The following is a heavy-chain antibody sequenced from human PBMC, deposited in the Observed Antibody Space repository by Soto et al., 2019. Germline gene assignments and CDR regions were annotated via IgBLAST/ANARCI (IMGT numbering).Heavy chain of an antibody. CDR3: ARHEGWTGPDQ. D-gene: IGHD2-8*02. CDR1: GASIGSGGW. J-gene: IGHJ5*02. V-gene: IGHV4-4*02. Sequence: SETLSLTCAVSGASIGSGGWWSWVRQPPGKGLEWIAEIFHDGNTNYSPSLKSRVTISVDKSQNQFSLNVYSVTAADTAVYYCARHEGWTGPDQWGQGTLVTV. CDR2: IFHDGNT.